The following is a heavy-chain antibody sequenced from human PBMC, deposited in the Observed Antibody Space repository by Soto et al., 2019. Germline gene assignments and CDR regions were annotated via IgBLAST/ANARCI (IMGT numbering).Heavy chain of an antibody. CDR1: GFTFSNYW. V-gene: IGHV3-74*01. J-gene: IGHJ4*02. CDR2: INEDESNT. Sequence: EVQLVESGGGLVQPGGSLRLSCATSGFTFSNYWMHWVRQAPGKGPVWVSRINEDESNTNYADSVKGRFTFSRDDAKNTLYLQMNSLRAEDTAVYYCARGLFLDYWGQGIRVPVSS. CDR3: ARGLFLDY. D-gene: IGHD3-3*01.